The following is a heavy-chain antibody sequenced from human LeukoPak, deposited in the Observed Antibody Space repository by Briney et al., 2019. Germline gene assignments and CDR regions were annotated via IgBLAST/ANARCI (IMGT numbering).Heavy chain of an antibody. CDR3: ARKYCSGGSCYLLDY. J-gene: IGHJ4*02. CDR2: IKEDGSEK. V-gene: IGHV3-7*01. D-gene: IGHD2-15*01. Sequence: PGGSLRLSCAASGFTFSSYWMSWVRQAPGKGLKWVANIKEDGSEKYYVDSVKGRFTISRDNAKNSLYLQMNSLRAEDTAVYYCARKYCSGGSCYLLDYWGQGTLVTVSS. CDR1: GFTFSSYW.